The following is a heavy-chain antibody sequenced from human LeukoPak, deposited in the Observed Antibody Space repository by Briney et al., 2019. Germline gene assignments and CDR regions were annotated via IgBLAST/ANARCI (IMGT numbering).Heavy chain of an antibody. CDR3: ARWASGYSSREGFDY. V-gene: IGHV4-4*07. CDR2: IYSSGNT. D-gene: IGHD5-12*01. Sequence: SGTLSLTCTVSGASMNGYFWSWIRQPAGKGLEWIGRIYSSGNTNYNPSLKSRVIMSVDMSKNQFSLNLKSVTAADTAVFYCARWASGYSSREGFDYWGQGALVIVSS. J-gene: IGHJ4*02. CDR1: GASMNGYF.